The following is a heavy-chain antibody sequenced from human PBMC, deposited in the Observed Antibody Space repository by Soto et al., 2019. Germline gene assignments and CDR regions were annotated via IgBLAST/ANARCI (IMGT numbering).Heavy chain of an antibody. V-gene: IGHV4-31*03. D-gene: IGHD1-26*01. CDR1: GGSISSGGYY. J-gene: IGHJ1*01. CDR2: IYYSGST. CDR3: AKDHIVGGWYGYFQH. Sequence: PSETLSLTCTVAGGSISSGGYYWSWIRQHPGKGLEWIGYIYYSGSTYYNPSLKSRVTISVDTSKNQFSLKLSSVTAEDTAVYYCAKDHIVGGWYGYFQHWGQGTLVTVSS.